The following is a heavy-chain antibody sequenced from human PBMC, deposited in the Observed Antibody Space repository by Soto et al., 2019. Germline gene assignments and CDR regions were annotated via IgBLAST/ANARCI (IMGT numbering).Heavy chain of an antibody. CDR2: MNPNSGNT. Sequence: QVQLVQSGAEVKKPGASVKVSCKASGYTFTSYDINWVRQATGQGLEWMGWMNPNSGNTGYAQKFQGRVTMTSNTAMSTAYMELISLRSENTPVYYCASDEAKVRQGMWGKGTLVTVSS. CDR1: GYTFTSYD. V-gene: IGHV1-8*01. CDR3: ASDEAKVRQGM. D-gene: IGHD1-20*01. J-gene: IGHJ4*02.